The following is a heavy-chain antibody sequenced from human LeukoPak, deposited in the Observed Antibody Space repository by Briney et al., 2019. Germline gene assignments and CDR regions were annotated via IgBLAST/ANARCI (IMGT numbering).Heavy chain of an antibody. D-gene: IGHD6-6*01. CDR1: GGSISSYY. CDR2: IYYSGST. V-gene: IGHV4-59*01. J-gene: IGHJ4*02. Sequence: SETLSLTCTVSGGSISSYYWSWIRQLPGKGLEWIGYIYYSGSTNYNPSLKSRVTISVDTSKNQFSLKLSSVTAADTAVYYCARSNSLAARPSPPRYWGQGTLVTLSS. CDR3: ARSNSLAARPSPPRY.